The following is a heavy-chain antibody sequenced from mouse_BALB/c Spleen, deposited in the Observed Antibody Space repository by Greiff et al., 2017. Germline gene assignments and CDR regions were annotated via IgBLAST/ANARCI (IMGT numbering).Heavy chain of an antibody. CDR2: ISCYNGAT. Sequence: LVKTGASVKISCKASGYSFTGYYMHWVKQSHGKSLEWIGYISCYNGATSYNQKFKGKATFTVDTSSSTAYMQFNSLTSEDSAVYYCARSRDYDGGYYYAMDYWGQGTSVTVSS. D-gene: IGHD2-4*01. V-gene: IGHV1S34*01. J-gene: IGHJ4*01. CDR1: GYSFTGYY. CDR3: ARSRDYDGGYYYAMDY.